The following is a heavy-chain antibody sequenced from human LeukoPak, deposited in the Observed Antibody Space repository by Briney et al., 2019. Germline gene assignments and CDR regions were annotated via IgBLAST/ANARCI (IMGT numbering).Heavy chain of an antibody. J-gene: IGHJ6*02. V-gene: IGHV3-30*03. CDR3: ARTKHYHDSSGYYYYYGMDV. Sequence: PGGSLRLSCAASGFTFSNYGMHWVRQAPGKGLEWVAVISYDGSSKYYADSVKGRFTISRDNSKNTLYLQMNSLRAEDTAVYYCARTKHYHDSSGYYYYYGMDVWGQGTTVTVSS. D-gene: IGHD3-22*01. CDR2: ISYDGSSK. CDR1: GFTFSNYG.